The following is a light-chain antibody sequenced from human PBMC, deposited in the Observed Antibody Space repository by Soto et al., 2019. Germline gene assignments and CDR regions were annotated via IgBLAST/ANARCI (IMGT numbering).Light chain of an antibody. Sequence: EIVLTQSPGTLSLSPGETATLSCRASQSVNSLYLSWYQQKPDEAPILLIYGASSRATGIPSSFSGSGARTVFLLTISRLAADDFAVYYWQCYSGSQTFGGGTKVEIK. CDR2: GAS. CDR3: QCYSGSQT. V-gene: IGKV3-20*01. J-gene: IGKJ4*01. CDR1: QSVNSLY.